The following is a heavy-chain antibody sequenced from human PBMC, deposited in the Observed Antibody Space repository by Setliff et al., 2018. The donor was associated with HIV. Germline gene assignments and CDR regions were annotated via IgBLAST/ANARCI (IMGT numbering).Heavy chain of an antibody. CDR1: GLTFSDYY. J-gene: IGHJ6*03. D-gene: IGHD3-10*01. V-gene: IGHV3-11*04. CDR2: ISRDGNTI. CDR3: AKDRNPWGSSYYMDV. Sequence: SCAASGLTFSDYYMSWLRQAPGKGLEWVSYISRDGNTIYYADSVKGRFTISRDNSKNTLYLQMNSLRAEDTAVYHCAKDRNPWGSSYYMDVWGKGTTVTVSS.